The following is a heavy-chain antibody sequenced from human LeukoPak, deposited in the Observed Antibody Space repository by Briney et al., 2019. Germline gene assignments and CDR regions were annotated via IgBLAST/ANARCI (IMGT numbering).Heavy chain of an antibody. D-gene: IGHD6-13*01. CDR1: GGSISSYY. V-gene: IGHV4-59*01. J-gene: IGHJ6*02. CDR2: IYYSGST. Sequence: SETLSLTCTVPGGSISSYYWSWIRQPPGKGLEWIGYIYYSGSTNYNPSLKSRVTISVDTSKNQFSLKLSSVTAADTAVYYCARGGSSRKFSNGYYYYGMDVWGQGTTVTVSS. CDR3: ARGGSSRKFSNGYYYYGMDV.